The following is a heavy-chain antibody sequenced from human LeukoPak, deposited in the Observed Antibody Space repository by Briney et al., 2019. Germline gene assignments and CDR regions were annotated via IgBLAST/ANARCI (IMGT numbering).Heavy chain of an antibody. CDR3: ARILRDIVVAPAAIDAFDI. CDR2: INPNSGGT. J-gene: IGHJ3*02. D-gene: IGHD2-2*02. V-gene: IGHV1-2*02. Sequence: ASVKVSCKASGYTFTGYYMHWVRQAPGQGLEWMGWINPNSGGTNYAQKFQGRVTMTRDTSISTAYMELSRLRSDDTAVYYCARILRDIVVAPAAIDAFDIWGQGTMVTVSS. CDR1: GYTFTGYY.